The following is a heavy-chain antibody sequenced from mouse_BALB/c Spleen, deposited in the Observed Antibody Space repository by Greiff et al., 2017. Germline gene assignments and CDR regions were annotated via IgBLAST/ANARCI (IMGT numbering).Heavy chain of an antibody. J-gene: IGHJ4*01. V-gene: IGHV1-18*01. D-gene: IGHD3-1*01. CDR3: ARKGGLPGAMDY. CDR2: INPNNGGT. CDR1: GYTFTDYN. Sequence: EVKLMESGPELVKPGASVKIPCKASGYTFTDYNMDWVKQSHGKSLEWIGDINPNNGGTIYNQKFKGKATLTVDKSSSTAYMELRSLTSEDTAVYYCARKGGLPGAMDYWGQGTSVTVSS.